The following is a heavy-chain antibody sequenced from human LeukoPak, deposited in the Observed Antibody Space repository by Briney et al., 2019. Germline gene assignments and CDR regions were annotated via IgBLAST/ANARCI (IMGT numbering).Heavy chain of an antibody. CDR1: GGTFSSYA. J-gene: IGHJ6*02. Sequence: GASVKVSCKASGGTFSSYAISWVRQAPGQGLEWMGGIIPIFGTANYAQKFQGRVTITADESTSTAYMELSSLRSEDTAVYYCAREEFVGYYYGMDVWGQGTTVTVSS. CDR2: IIPIFGTA. V-gene: IGHV1-69*13. CDR3: AREEFVGYYYGMDV. D-gene: IGHD3-16*01.